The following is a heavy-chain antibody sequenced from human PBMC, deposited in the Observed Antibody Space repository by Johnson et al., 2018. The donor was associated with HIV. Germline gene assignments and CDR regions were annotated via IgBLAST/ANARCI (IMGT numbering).Heavy chain of an antibody. CDR2: ISGSGGST. D-gene: IGHD3-10*01. Sequence: QLVESGGGLVKPGGSLRLSCAASGFTFSNAWMNWVRQAPGKGLEWVSAISGSGGSTYYANSVKGQFTISRDNSKNTLYLQMNSLKTEDTAVYYCTTGISWFGAITFDIWGQGTMVTVSS. V-gene: IGHV3-23*04. J-gene: IGHJ3*02. CDR1: GFTFSNAW. CDR3: TTGISWFGAITFDI.